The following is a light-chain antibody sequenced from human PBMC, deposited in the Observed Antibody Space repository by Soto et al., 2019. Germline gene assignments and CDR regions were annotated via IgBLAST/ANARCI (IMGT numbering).Light chain of an antibody. CDR3: QQYGSSWT. J-gene: IGKJ1*01. Sequence: PGERANLSCRASQSFRGLLAWYQQKPGQAPRLLISDASNRATGIPDRLSGSGSGTDFTLTISRMEPEDFAVDYCQQYGSSWTFCQGTKVDNK. V-gene: IGKV3-20*01. CDR2: DAS. CDR1: QSFRGL.